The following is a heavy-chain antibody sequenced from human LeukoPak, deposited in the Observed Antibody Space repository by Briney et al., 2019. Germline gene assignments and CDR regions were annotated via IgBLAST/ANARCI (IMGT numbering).Heavy chain of an antibody. V-gene: IGHV1-2*02. CDR2: INPNSGGT. CDR3: AREYCSGGSCYLGAGAFDI. J-gene: IGHJ3*02. CDR1: GYTFTGYY. D-gene: IGHD2-15*01. Sequence: ASVMVSCKASGYTFTGYYMDWVRQAHGQGLEWMGWINPNSGGTNYAQKFQGRVTMTRDTSISTAYMELSRLRSDDTAVYYCAREYCSGGSCYLGAGAFDIWGQGTMVTVSS.